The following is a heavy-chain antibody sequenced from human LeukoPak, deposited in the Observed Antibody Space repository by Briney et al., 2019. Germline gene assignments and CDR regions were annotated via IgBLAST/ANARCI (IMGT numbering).Heavy chain of an antibody. CDR1: GNYW. Sequence: GGSLRLSCAASGNYWMHWVRQAPGKGLVWVSHINSDGSWSSYADSVKGRFTISKDNAKNTAYLQMNSLRAEDTAVYYCVSFYETYWGRGTLVTVSS. V-gene: IGHV3-74*01. CDR3: VSFYETY. CDR2: INSDGSWS. D-gene: IGHD2/OR15-2a*01. J-gene: IGHJ4*02.